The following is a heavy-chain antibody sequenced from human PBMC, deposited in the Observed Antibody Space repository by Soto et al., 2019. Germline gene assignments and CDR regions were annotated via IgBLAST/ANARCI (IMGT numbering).Heavy chain of an antibody. CDR1: GFTFSSYA. CDR2: ISGSGGST. Sequence: PGGSLRLSCAASGFTFSSYAMSWVRQAPGKGLEWVSAISGSGGSTYYADSVKGRFTISRDNSKNTLYLQMNSLRAEDTAVYYCAKDGLRGSGYDFDAYGTIYYFDYWGQGTLVTVSS. CDR3: AKDGLRGSGYDFDAYGTIYYFDY. J-gene: IGHJ4*02. D-gene: IGHD5-12*01. V-gene: IGHV3-23*01.